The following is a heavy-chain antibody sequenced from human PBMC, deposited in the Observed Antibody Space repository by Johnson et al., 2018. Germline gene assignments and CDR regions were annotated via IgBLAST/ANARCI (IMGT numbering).Heavy chain of an antibody. CDR2: MHSRGTT. V-gene: IGHV4-4*07. CDR1: GGSISSYH. Sequence: QVQLQESGPGLVKXSETLSLTCSVSGGSISSYHWSWIRQPAGKGLEWIGRMHSRGTTNYNPSLKSRVTMSLDASKNQFSLKLNSVTAADTAVYYCARDGAGGGYTDYWGQGTLVTISS. D-gene: IGHD3-16*02. J-gene: IGHJ4*02. CDR3: ARDGAGGGYTDY.